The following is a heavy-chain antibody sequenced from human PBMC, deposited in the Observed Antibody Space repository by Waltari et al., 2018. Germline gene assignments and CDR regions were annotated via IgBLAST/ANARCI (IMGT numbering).Heavy chain of an antibody. J-gene: IGHJ3*02. CDR2: ISYDGSNK. CDR1: GFTFSSYA. V-gene: IGHV3-30-3*01. Sequence: QVQLVQSGAEVKKPGSSVKVSCAASGFTFSSYAMHWVRQAPGKGLEWVAVISYDGSNKYYADSVKGRFTISRDNSKNTLYLQMNSLRAEDTAVYYCARDAAFDIWGQGTMVTVSS. CDR3: ARDAAFDI.